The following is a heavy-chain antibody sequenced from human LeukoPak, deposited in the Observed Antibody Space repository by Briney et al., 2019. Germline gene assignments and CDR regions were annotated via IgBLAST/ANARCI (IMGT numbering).Heavy chain of an antibody. CDR2: IYTSGSS. V-gene: IGHV4-4*07. CDR3: ALGGQLVRDDAFEI. Sequence: SETLSLTCTVSGGSISSYYWSWIRQPAGKGLEWIGRIYTSGSSNYNPSLKSRVTMSVDTSKNQFSLKLSSVTAADTAVYYCALGGQLVRDDAFEIWGQGTMVTVSS. J-gene: IGHJ3*02. D-gene: IGHD6-6*01. CDR1: GGSISSYY.